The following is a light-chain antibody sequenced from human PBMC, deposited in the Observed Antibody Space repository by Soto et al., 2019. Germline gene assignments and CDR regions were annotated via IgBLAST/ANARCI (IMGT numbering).Light chain of an antibody. J-gene: IGLJ2*01. CDR1: SRDVGGY. V-gene: IGLV2-14*01. CDR2: EVS. CDR3: RSYTSSNTVV. Sequence: QAALTQPASVSGSPGQSITISCTGTSRDVGGYVSWYQQHPGKAPKLMIYEVSNRPSGVSNRFSGCKSGNTASLTNSGLQAEDEADYYCRSYTSSNTVVFGGGTKLTVL.